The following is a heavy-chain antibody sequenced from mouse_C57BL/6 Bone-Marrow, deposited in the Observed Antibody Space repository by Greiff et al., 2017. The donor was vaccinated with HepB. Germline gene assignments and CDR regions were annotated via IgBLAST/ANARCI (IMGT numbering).Heavy chain of an antibody. Sequence: VKLVESGPGLVAPSQSLSITCTVSGFSLTSYGVHWVRQPPGKGLEWLVVIWSDGSTTYNSALKSRLSISKDNSKSQVFLKMKSLQTDATAMYYCARHNCYFYYAMDYWGQGTSVTVSS. J-gene: IGHJ4*01. V-gene: IGHV2-6-1*01. CDR1: GFSLTSYG. CDR2: IWSDGST. CDR3: ARHNCYFYYAMDY. D-gene: IGHD2-12*01.